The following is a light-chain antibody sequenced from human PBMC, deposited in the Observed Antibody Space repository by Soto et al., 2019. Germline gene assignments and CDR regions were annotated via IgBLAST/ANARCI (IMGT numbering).Light chain of an antibody. Sequence: EIVMTQSPATLSVSPGERATLSCRASQSVSSNLAWYQQKPGQAPRLLIYGASTRATGIPARFSGSGSGTEFTLTISSLQSADFAVYYCQQYNNWPVWTFGQGTKVEIK. CDR3: QQYNNWPVWT. V-gene: IGKV3-15*01. J-gene: IGKJ1*01. CDR1: QSVSSN. CDR2: GAS.